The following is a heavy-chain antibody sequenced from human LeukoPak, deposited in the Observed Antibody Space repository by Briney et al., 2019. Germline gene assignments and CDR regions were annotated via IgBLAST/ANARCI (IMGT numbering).Heavy chain of an antibody. CDR2: ISSSSSYI. J-gene: IGHJ4*02. CDR1: GLTFSSQS. CDR3: ARDLEESTSSGYSVYPDY. Sequence: SGGSLRLSCAASGLTFSSQSMNWVRQAPGKGLEWVSSISSSSSYIYYADSVKGRFTISRDNAKNSLYLQMNSLRAEDTAVYYCARDLEESTSSGYSVYPDYWGQGTLVTVSS. V-gene: IGHV3-21*01. D-gene: IGHD3-22*01.